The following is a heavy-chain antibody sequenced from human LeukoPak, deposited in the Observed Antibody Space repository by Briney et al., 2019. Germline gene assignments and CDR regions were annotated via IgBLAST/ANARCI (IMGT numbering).Heavy chain of an antibody. CDR1: GGSISSSIYY. CDR3: ARECLIAAAGNGWFDP. V-gene: IGHV4-39*07. J-gene: IGHJ5*02. Sequence: SETLSLTCTVSGGSISSSIYYWGWIRQPPGKGLEWIGSIYYSGSTYYNPSLKSRVTISVDTSKNQFSLKLSSVTAADTAVYYCARECLIAAAGNGWFDPWGQGTLVAVSS. CDR2: IYYSGST. D-gene: IGHD6-13*01.